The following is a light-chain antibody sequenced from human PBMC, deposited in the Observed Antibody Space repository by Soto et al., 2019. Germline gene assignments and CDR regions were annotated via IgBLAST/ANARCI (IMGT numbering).Light chain of an antibody. Sequence: EIVMTQSPATLSVSPGERATLSCRASQSVSSNLAWYQQKPGQAPRLLIYGASTRATGIPARFSGSGSGTEFTLTISSLQSEDFAVYYCQQYNNWLHGSFGQGTKVDIK. CDR1: QSVSSN. CDR2: GAS. J-gene: IGKJ1*01. CDR3: QQYNNWLHGS. V-gene: IGKV3-15*01.